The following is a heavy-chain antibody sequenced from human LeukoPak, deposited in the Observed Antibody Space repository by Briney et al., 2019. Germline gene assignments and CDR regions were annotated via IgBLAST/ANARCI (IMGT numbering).Heavy chain of an antibody. Sequence: GGSLRLSCAASGFTFSDYYMNWIRQAPGKGLEWVSYISSSGNTIYYADSVKGRFTISRDNSKNTLYLQMNSLRAEDTAVYYCAIQFGVVAATKSWGQGTLVTVSS. CDR3: AIQFGVVAATKS. J-gene: IGHJ4*02. CDR2: ISSSGNTI. V-gene: IGHV3-11*04. CDR1: GFTFSDYY. D-gene: IGHD2-15*01.